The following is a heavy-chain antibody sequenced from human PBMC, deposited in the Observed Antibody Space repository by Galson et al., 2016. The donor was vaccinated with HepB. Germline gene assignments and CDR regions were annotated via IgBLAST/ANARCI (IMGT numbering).Heavy chain of an antibody. CDR3: ARDHDDYDRNTFYYAFDY. J-gene: IGHJ4*02. Sequence: SLRLSCAASGFTFRSYSMNWVRQAPGKGLEWVSYIGAGGRNIYHADSVKGRFSISRDNAKNSLYLQMNNLRDEDTAVYYCARDHDDYDRNTFYYAFDYWGQGTLVTVSS. CDR2: IGAGGRNI. V-gene: IGHV3-48*02. D-gene: IGHD3-22*01. CDR1: GFTFRSYS.